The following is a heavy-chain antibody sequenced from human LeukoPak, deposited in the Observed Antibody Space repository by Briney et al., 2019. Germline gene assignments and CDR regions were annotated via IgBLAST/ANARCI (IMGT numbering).Heavy chain of an antibody. D-gene: IGHD1-26*01. Sequence: SETLSLTCGVSGGSISGTNWWSWVRQPPGQGLEWIGEISLAGQTNYNPSLNGRVTMSLDKSSNQLSLHLTSVTAADTTTYFCSRESGPFCPFGYWGQGTLVIVSS. CDR2: ISLAGQT. CDR1: GGSISGTNW. V-gene: IGHV4/OR15-8*02. CDR3: SRESGPFCPFGY. J-gene: IGHJ4*02.